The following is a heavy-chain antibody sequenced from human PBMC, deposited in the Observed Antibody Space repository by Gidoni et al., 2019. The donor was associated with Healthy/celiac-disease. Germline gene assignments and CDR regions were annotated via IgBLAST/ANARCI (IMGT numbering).Heavy chain of an antibody. V-gene: IGHV3-30*01. Sequence: QVQLVESGGGVVQPGRSLRLSCAASGFTFSSYAMHWVRQAPGKGLEWVAVISYDGSNKYYADSVKGRFTISRDNSKNTLYLQMNSLRAEDTAVYYCAREPYDFWSGYYPGYYYGMDVWGQGTTVTVSS. D-gene: IGHD3-3*01. CDR2: ISYDGSNK. J-gene: IGHJ6*02. CDR1: GFTFSSYA. CDR3: AREPYDFWSGYYPGYYYGMDV.